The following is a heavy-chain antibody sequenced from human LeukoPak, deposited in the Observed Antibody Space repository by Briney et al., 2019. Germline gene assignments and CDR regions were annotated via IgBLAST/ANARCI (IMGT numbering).Heavy chain of an antibody. CDR2: INHSGST. V-gene: IGHV4-34*01. CDR1: GGSFSGYY. D-gene: IGHD3-9*01. J-gene: IGHJ4*02. CDR3: ASDWSLGY. Sequence: KPSETLSLTCAVYGGSFSGYYWSWIRQPPGKGLEWIGEINHSGSTNYNPSLKSRVTISVDTSKNQFSLKLSSVTAADTAVYYCASDWSLGYWGQGTLVTVSP.